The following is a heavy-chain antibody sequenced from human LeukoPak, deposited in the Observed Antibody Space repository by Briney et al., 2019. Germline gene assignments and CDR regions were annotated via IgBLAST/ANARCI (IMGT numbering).Heavy chain of an antibody. V-gene: IGHV3-48*03. Sequence: GGSLRLSCEDSGFTFRSYEMNWVWQAPGKGREWIAYLSSSGSAFSYADSVKGRFTIARDNAKNSVYLEMNSLRADDTAVYYCARSARLMKGVVEVTALDDWGQGTLVTVSS. CDR3: ARSARLMKGVVEVTALDD. CDR1: GFTFRSYE. CDR2: LSSSGSAF. D-gene: IGHD3-3*01. J-gene: IGHJ4*02.